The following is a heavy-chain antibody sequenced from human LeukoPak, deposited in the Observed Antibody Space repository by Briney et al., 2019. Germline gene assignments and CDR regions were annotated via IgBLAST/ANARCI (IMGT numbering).Heavy chain of an antibody. Sequence: PSETLSLTCTVSGGSIISYYWSWLRQPPGQGLEWIAFIHSSGSTGYSPSLKSRVTMSVDTSKNHFSLKVTSLTPADTGVYYCARSLPGAIGAADLWGQGTLVTVSS. CDR3: ARSLPGAIGAADL. J-gene: IGHJ4*02. D-gene: IGHD1-26*01. CDR2: IHSSGST. V-gene: IGHV4-59*01. CDR1: GGSIISYY.